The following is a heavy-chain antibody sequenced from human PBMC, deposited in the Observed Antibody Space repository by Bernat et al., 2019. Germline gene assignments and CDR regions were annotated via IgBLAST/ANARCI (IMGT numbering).Heavy chain of an antibody. CDR1: GGTFSSYT. CDR2: IIPILVIA. Sequence: QVQLVQSGAEVKKPGSSVKVSCKASGGTFSSYTISWVRQAPGQGLEWMGMIIPILVIANYAQKFQCRVTITADKSTSTAYMELSSLRSEDTAVYYCARDTHYYGSGSENDPSYYYGMEVWGQGTTVTVSS. J-gene: IGHJ6*02. D-gene: IGHD3-10*01. CDR3: ARDTHYYGSGSENDPSYYYGMEV. V-gene: IGHV1-69*08.